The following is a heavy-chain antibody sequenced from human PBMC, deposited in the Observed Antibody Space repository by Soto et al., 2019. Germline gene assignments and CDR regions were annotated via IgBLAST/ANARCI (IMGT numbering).Heavy chain of an antibody. D-gene: IGHD6-6*01. J-gene: IGHJ4*02. CDR1: GYTFTGYY. CDR2: INPNSGGT. CDR3: ARQNIAARPYRY. V-gene: IGHV1-2*02. Sequence: GASVRVSCKASGYTFTGYYMHWVRQAPGQGLEWMGWINPNSGGTNYAQKFQGRVTMTRDTSISTAYMELSRLRSDDTAVYYCARQNIAARPYRYWGQGTLVTVSS.